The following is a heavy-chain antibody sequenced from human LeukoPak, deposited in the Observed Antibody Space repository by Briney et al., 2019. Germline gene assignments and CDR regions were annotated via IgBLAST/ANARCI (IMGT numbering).Heavy chain of an antibody. CDR2: TGYSSKWYN. Sequence: SQTLSLTCAISGFSFSGNSAAWNWISQSPSRGLEWLGRTGYSSKWYNDYVVSVKTRITINPNTSKNQFSLQLNSVTPEDTAVYYCARSYQQLASFDYWGQGTVVSVSS. J-gene: IGHJ4*02. D-gene: IGHD6-13*01. CDR1: GFSFSGNSAA. CDR3: ARSYQQLASFDY. V-gene: IGHV6-1*01.